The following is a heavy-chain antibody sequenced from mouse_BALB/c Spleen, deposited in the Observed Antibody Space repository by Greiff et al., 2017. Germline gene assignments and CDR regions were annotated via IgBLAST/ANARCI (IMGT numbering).Heavy chain of an antibody. Sequence: VQLQQSGPELVKPGASVKIPCKASGYTFTDYNMDWVKQSHGKSLEWIGDINPNNGGTIYNQKFKGKATLTVDKSSSTAYMELRSLTSEDTAVYYCARPSYGNPRAMDYWGQGTSVTVSS. D-gene: IGHD2-10*02. V-gene: IGHV1-18*01. CDR1: GYTFTDYN. J-gene: IGHJ4*01. CDR3: ARPSYGNPRAMDY. CDR2: INPNNGGT.